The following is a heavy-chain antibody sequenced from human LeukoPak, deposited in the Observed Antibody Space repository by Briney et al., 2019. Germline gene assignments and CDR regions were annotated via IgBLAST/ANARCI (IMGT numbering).Heavy chain of an antibody. V-gene: IGHV4-59*01. J-gene: IGHJ4*02. D-gene: IGHD5-18*01. CDR3: ARGGSSYGYYFDY. Sequence: SETLSLTCTVSGGSISYYYLSWIRQPPGKGLERIGYIYYSGSTSYNPSLESRLIISVDTSKNQFSLKLNSVTAADTAVYYCARGGSSYGYYFDYWGQGTLVTVSS. CDR1: GGSISYYY. CDR2: IYYSGST.